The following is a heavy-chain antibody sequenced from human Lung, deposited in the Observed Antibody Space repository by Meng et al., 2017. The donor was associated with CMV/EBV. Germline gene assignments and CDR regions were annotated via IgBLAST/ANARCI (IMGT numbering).Heavy chain of an antibody. Sequence: HLQEAGPGLVKPSEPLSLTCTVSGGSISSSNYYWDWIRQPPGKGLEWIGAIYHSGSTSYNPSLQSRVTMFVDTSKNQFSLMLTSVTATDTAVYYCARRRGGSGRDCWGQGTLVTVSS. CDR1: GGSISSSNYY. D-gene: IGHD3-10*01. V-gene: IGHV4-39*01. J-gene: IGHJ4*02. CDR3: ARRRGGSGRDC. CDR2: IYHSGST.